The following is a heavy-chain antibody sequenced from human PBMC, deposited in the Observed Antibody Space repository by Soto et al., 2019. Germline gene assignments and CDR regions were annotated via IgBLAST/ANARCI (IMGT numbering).Heavy chain of an antibody. D-gene: IGHD2-21*02. V-gene: IGHV4-34*02. CDR3: ARGRGGNSVDY. Sequence: QVQLQQWGAGLLKPSETLSLTCSVYGGSFSGYYWTWIRQPPGKGLEWIGEIDHIGSTNYNPSLKSRVTISVDTSKNQFSLSLSSVSAAYTAVYYCARGRGGNSVDYWGQGTLVTVSS. J-gene: IGHJ4*02. CDR1: GGSFSGYY. CDR2: IDHIGST.